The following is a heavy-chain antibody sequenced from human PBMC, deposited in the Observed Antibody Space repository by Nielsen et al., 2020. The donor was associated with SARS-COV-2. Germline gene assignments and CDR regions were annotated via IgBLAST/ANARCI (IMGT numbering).Heavy chain of an antibody. CDR1: GYSFSGYY. CDR2: INPDRGNT. D-gene: IGHD6-19*01. J-gene: IGHJ3*01. V-gene: IGHV1-2*02. CDR3: ARALAEAARSFDF. Sequence: ASVKVSCKASGYSFSGYYIHWVRQAPGQGLQWMGWINPDRGNTDSTLRLQGRVTMTTDPSIRTVYMELSSLTSDDTATYYCARALAEAARSFDFWGQGTVVTVSS.